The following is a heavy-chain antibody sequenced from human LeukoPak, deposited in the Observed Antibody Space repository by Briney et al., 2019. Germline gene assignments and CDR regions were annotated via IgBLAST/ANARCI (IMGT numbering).Heavy chain of an antibody. D-gene: IGHD1-14*01. CDR2: ISYDGSNK. Sequence: PGGSLRLSCAASGFTFSSYGMHGVGRAPGRGLEGVAVISYDGSNKYYADSVKGRFTISRDNSKNTLYLQMNSLRAEDTAVYYCAKARGSEGMDVWGQGTTVTVSS. J-gene: IGHJ6*02. CDR1: GFTFSSYG. CDR3: AKARGSEGMDV. V-gene: IGHV3-30*18.